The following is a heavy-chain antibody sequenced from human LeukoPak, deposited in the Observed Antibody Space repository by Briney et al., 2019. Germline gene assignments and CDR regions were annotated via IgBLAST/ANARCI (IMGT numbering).Heavy chain of an antibody. CDR3: AREMTTVVHNWFDP. D-gene: IGHD4-23*01. CDR2: TIPILGIA. CDR1: GGTFSSYA. V-gene: IGHV1-69*04. Sequence: SVKVSCKASGGTFSSYAISWVRQAPGQGLEWMGRTIPILGIANYAQKFQGRVTITADKSTSTAYMELSSLRSEDTAVYYCAREMTTVVHNWFDPWGQGTLVTVSS. J-gene: IGHJ5*02.